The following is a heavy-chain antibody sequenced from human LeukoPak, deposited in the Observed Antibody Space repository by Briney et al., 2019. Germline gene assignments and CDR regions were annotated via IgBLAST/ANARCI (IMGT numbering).Heavy chain of an antibody. CDR1: GFTVSSSY. CDR2: IYSGGST. Sequence: GGSLRLSCAASGFTVSSSYMSWVRQAPGKGLEWVSVIYSGGSTYYADSVKGRFTISRDNSKNTLYLQMNSLRAEDTAVYYCARVPAAIPPSPSWGQGTLVTVSS. CDR3: ARVPAAIPPSPS. V-gene: IGHV3-66*01. D-gene: IGHD2-2*01. J-gene: IGHJ5*02.